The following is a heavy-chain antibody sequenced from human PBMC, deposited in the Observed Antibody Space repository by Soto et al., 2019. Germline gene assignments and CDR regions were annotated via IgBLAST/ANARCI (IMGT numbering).Heavy chain of an antibody. CDR3: ARRRSYDILGFDP. J-gene: IGHJ5*02. Sequence: SETLSLTCTVSGGSISSYYWSWIRQPPGKGLEWIAYIYYSGSTNYNPSLKSRVTISLDTSKNHFSLKLSSVTAADTAVYYCARRRSYDILGFDPWGQGTLVTVSS. CDR1: GGSISSYY. D-gene: IGHD3-9*01. V-gene: IGHV4-59*01. CDR2: IYYSGST.